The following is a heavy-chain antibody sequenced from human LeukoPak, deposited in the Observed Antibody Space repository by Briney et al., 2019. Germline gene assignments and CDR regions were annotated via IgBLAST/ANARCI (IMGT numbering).Heavy chain of an antibody. CDR2: INHSGST. V-gene: IGHV4-34*01. CDR3: ARDLGPGGYFDY. Sequence: SETLSLTCAVYGESFSGHFWTWIRQPPGKGLEWIGEINHSGSTNYNPSLKSRVTISVDRSKNQFSLKLSSVTAADTAVYYCARDLGPGGYFDYWGQGTLVTVSS. J-gene: IGHJ4*02. CDR1: GESFSGHF.